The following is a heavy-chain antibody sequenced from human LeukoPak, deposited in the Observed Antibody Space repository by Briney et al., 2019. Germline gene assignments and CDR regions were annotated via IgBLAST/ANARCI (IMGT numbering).Heavy chain of an antibody. CDR2: ISYDGSNK. D-gene: IGHD3-3*02. CDR1: GFTFSSYD. CDR3: ARDFAVGFLEWLSYFDY. V-gene: IGHV3-30-3*01. Sequence: GRSLRLSCAASGFTFSSYDMHWVSQAPGKGLEWVAVISYDGSNKYYADSVKGRFTISRDNSKNTLYLQMNSLRAEDTAVYYCARDFAVGFLEWLSYFDYWGQGTLVTVSS. J-gene: IGHJ4*02.